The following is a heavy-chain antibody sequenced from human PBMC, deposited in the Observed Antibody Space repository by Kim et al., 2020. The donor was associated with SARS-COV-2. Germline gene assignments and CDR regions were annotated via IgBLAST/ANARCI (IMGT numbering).Heavy chain of an antibody. J-gene: IGHJ6*03. CDR3: ASSKKLWFGIGDYMDV. D-gene: IGHD3-10*01. V-gene: IGHV1-8*01. CDR2: MNPNSGNT. CDR1: GYTFTSYD. Sequence: ASVKVSCKASGYTFTSYDINWVRQATGQGLEWMGWMNPNSGNTGYAQKFQGRVTMTRNTSISTAYMELSSLRSEDTAVYYCASSKKLWFGIGDYMDVWGKGTTVTVSS.